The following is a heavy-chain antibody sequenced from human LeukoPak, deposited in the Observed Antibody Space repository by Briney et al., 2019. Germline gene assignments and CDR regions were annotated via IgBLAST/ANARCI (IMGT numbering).Heavy chain of an antibody. V-gene: IGHV3-74*03. CDR3: APQQAYSPYNWFDP. D-gene: IGHD5-12*01. Sequence: GGALRLSCVGSGFTLTNYWMHWVRQAPGTGLVWVSRIHPDGSITTYADSVKSRFTISRDNAKNTLYLQTNSLRAEDTAVYYCAPQQAYSPYNWFDPWGQGTLVTVSS. CDR1: GFTLTNYW. J-gene: IGHJ5*02. CDR2: IHPDGSIT.